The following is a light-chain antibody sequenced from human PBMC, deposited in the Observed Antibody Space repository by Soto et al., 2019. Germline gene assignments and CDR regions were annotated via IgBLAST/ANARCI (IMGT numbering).Light chain of an antibody. CDR1: SSDVGRYNY. V-gene: IGLV2-11*01. J-gene: IGLJ1*01. CDR3: CSYAGSPYV. Sequence: SALTQPRAGSGSPGQSVTIYCTETSSDVGRYNYVSWYQHHPGKAPKLMIYDVSTRPSGVPDRFSGSKSGTTASLTISGLQAEDEADYYCCSYAGSPYVFGTGTKVTVL. CDR2: DVS.